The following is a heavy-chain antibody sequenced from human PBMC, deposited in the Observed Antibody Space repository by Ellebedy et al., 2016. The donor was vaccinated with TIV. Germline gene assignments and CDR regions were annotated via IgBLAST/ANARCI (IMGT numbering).Heavy chain of an antibody. Sequence: AASVKVSCKASGYTFTSYGISWVRQAPGQGLEWMGWISAYNGNTNYAQKLQGRVTIPTDTSTSTAYMELRSLRSDDTAVYYCARNRGGYYYYGMDVWGQGTTVTVSS. D-gene: IGHD2-15*01. CDR2: ISAYNGNT. J-gene: IGHJ6*02. V-gene: IGHV1-18*01. CDR1: GYTFTSYG. CDR3: ARNRGGYYYYGMDV.